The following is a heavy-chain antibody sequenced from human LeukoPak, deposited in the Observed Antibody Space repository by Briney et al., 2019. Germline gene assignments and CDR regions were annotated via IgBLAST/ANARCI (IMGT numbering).Heavy chain of an antibody. Sequence: ASVKVSCKASGYTFTSYDINWVRQAPGQGLEWMAWMNPNSGNTGYAQKFQGRVTMTRNTSISTAYMELSSLRSEDTAVYYCARGLGRTAMVTRGGVRFDYWGQGTLVTVSS. J-gene: IGHJ4*02. CDR2: MNPNSGNT. V-gene: IGHV1-8*01. CDR3: ARGLGRTAMVTRGGVRFDY. CDR1: GYTFTSYD. D-gene: IGHD5-18*01.